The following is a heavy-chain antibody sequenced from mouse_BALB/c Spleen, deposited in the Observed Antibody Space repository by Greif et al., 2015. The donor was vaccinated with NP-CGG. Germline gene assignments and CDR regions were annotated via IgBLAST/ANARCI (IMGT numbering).Heavy chain of an antibody. CDR3: ALYSYVSSSFLY. Sequence: EVQLQQSGAELVKPGASVKLSCTASAFNIKDTYMHWVKQRPEQGLARIGRITPANGYTKYDPNFQGKATITADTSSNTAYLQFSSLTSEDTAVYFCALYSYVSSSFLYWGQGTLVTVSA. V-gene: IGHV14-3*02. CDR1: AFNIKDTY. CDR2: ITPANGYT. J-gene: IGHJ3*01. D-gene: IGHD1-1*01.